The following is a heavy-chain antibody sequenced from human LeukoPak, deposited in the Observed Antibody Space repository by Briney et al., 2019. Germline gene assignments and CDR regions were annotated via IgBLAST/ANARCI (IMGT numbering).Heavy chain of an antibody. V-gene: IGHV3-64*01. CDR2: NSSNGCRT. Sequence: PGGSLSLSCAVSVFTFSSYAMLWVRQARGRGREYVLANSSNGCRTYYANSMKSRFTISRDNSKNTLYLQMGSLRAEDMAVYNCARESRAYSNYDHAFDIWGQGTMVTVSS. D-gene: IGHD4-11*01. CDR1: VFTFSSYA. CDR3: ARESRAYSNYDHAFDI. J-gene: IGHJ3*02.